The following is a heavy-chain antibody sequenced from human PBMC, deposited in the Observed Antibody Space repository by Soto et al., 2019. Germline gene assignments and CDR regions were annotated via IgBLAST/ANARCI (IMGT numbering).Heavy chain of an antibody. J-gene: IGHJ4*02. V-gene: IGHV5-51*01. CDR1: GYSFTDYW. D-gene: IGHD3-9*01. Sequence: PLEALKISCKSSGYSFTDYWIGWVPQTPGKGLEGMGIIYPGYSDARHSPSFQAQVTISVDTSINTAFLRWNSLPASDTAMYYCARQDDYNILTGYFSYFDYSGPGSLVNVFS. CDR3: ARQDDYNILTGYFSYFDY. CDR2: IYPGYSDA.